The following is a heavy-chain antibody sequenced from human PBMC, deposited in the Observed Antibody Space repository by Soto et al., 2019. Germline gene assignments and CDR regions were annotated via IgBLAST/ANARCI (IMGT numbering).Heavy chain of an antibody. CDR2: ISGSGGST. CDR1: RDSVKIYA. J-gene: IGHJ6*02. V-gene: IGHV3-23*01. Sequence: ISCAACRDSVKIYAIALSLKDTGKGLEWVSAISGSGGSTYYADSVKGRFTISRDNSKNTLYLQMNSLRAEDTAVYYCAKEQVNGCTNGVCYLSMFRYYYYGMEVWGQGTMVTVSS. D-gene: IGHD2-8*01. CDR3: AKEQVNGCTNGVCYLSMFRYYYYGMEV.